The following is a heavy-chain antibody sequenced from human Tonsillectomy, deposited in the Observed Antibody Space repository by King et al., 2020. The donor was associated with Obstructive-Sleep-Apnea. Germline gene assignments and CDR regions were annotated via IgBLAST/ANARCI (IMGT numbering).Heavy chain of an antibody. D-gene: IGHD3-10*01. CDR3: ARANQVRGVANWFDP. CDR1: GGSISSYY. Sequence: QLQESGPGLVKPSETLSLTCTVSGGSISSYYWSWIRQPPGKGLEWIGYIYYSGSTNYNPSLKSRVTISVDTSKNQFSRKLSSVTAADTAVYYCARANQVRGVANWFDPWGQGTLVTVSS. CDR2: IYYSGST. J-gene: IGHJ5*02. V-gene: IGHV4-59*01.